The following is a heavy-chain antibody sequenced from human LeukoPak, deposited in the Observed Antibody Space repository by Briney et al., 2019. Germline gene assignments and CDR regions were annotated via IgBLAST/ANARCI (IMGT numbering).Heavy chain of an antibody. CDR3: ARIAYSSSWYLGVGNYYYGMDV. D-gene: IGHD6-13*01. Sequence: GASVKVSCKASGYTFTSYDINWVRQATGQGLEWMGWMNPNSGNTGYAQKFQGRVTMTRNTSISTAYMELSSLRSEDTAVYYCARIAYSSSWYLGVGNYYYGMDVWGQGTTVTVSS. CDR2: MNPNSGNT. J-gene: IGHJ6*02. V-gene: IGHV1-8*01. CDR1: GYTFTSYD.